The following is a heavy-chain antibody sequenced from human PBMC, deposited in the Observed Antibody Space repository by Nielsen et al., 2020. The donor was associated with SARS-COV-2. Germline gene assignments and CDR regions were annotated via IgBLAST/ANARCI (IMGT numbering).Heavy chain of an antibody. Sequence: GGSLRLSCAASGFTFSSYAMHWVRQAPGKGLEWVAVISYDGSNKYYADSVKGRFTISRDNSKNTLYLQMNSLRAEDTAVYYCARSLTGYLVPIDYWGQGTLVTVSS. J-gene: IGHJ4*02. D-gene: IGHD3-9*01. CDR1: GFTFSSYA. CDR2: ISYDGSNK. CDR3: ARSLTGYLVPIDY. V-gene: IGHV3-30-3*01.